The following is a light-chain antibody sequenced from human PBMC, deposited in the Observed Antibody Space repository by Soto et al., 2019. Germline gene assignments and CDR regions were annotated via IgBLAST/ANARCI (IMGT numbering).Light chain of an antibody. Sequence: EILMTQSPSTLAVSPGERAALSCGAGQSISSNLAWYQQKPGQAPRLLMFRTSSGATGFPARFSGSGSGTEFTLTISSLQSEDLGAYYCQQYNNWHRATFGGGTKVDIK. CDR1: QSISSN. J-gene: IGKJ4*01. V-gene: IGKV3-15*01. CDR2: RTS. CDR3: QQYNNWHRAT.